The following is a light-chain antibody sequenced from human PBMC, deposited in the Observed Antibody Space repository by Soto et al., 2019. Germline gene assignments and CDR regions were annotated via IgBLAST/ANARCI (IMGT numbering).Light chain of an antibody. CDR2: DAS. CDR1: QNINNY. Sequence: DIQRTQSPSSLSASVGDRVTITCQASQNINNYLNWYQQKPGRAPNLLIYDASNLEAGVPSRFRGSGSGTDFTFTIRRLQPEDIATYYCQQYENIPTFGQGTRLEIK. CDR3: QQYENIPT. V-gene: IGKV1-33*01. J-gene: IGKJ5*01.